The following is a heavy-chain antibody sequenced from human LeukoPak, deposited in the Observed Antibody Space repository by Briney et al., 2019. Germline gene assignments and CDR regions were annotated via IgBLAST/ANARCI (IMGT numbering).Heavy chain of an antibody. CDR1: GFTFSSYW. CDR3: ARSRSGGY. Sequence: PGGSLRLSCVASGFTFSSYWMSWVRHTPGKGLEWVANINLDGSEKYYVDSVKGRFTISRDNAKNPLYLQMDSLRAEDTAVYYCARSRSGGYWGQGTLVTVSS. CDR2: INLDGSEK. D-gene: IGHD3-10*01. J-gene: IGHJ4*02. V-gene: IGHV3-7*01.